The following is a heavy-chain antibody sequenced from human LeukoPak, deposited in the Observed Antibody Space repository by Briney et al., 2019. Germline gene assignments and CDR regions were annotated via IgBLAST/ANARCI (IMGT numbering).Heavy chain of an antibody. J-gene: IGHJ3*02. D-gene: IGHD3-3*01. CDR3: ARVGPVGLRFLAGLHNAFDI. Sequence: PSETLSLTRTVSGGSLSISSYYWGWIRQPPGKGLGWYGYIYNSESTNYNHSLKSRLTISVDTSKNQFSLKPSSVTAADTAVYYGARVGPVGLRFLAGLHNAFDIWGQGTMVTVSS. CDR2: IYNSEST. V-gene: IGHV4-61*01. CDR1: GGSLSISSYY.